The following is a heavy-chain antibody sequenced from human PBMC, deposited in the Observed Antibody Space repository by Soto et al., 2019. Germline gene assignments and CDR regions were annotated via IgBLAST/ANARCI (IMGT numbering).Heavy chain of an antibody. CDR2: MNPNSGNT. Sequence: ASVKVSCKASGYTFTSYDINWVRQATGQGFEYLGWMNPNSGNTGYVKKFQGRVTMTRDTSMSTAYMELSSLRSEDTAVYYCARGGTMIVVVITSSLAPADFDYWGQGNLVTVSS. D-gene: IGHD3-22*01. CDR1: GYTFTSYD. CDR3: ARGGTMIVVVITSSLAPADFDY. V-gene: IGHV1-8*01. J-gene: IGHJ4*02.